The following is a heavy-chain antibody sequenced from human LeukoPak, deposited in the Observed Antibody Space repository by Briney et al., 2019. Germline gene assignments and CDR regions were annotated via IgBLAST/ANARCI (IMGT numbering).Heavy chain of an antibody. CDR1: GVSLCRYY. CDR3: ARYVWGSYPTFEDY. V-gene: IGHV4-59*01. J-gene: IGHJ4*02. CDR2: ISYSGNT. D-gene: IGHD3-16*02. Sequence: SETLSLTCTVSGVSLCRYYWSWVRQPPGKGLEWIGYISYSGNTNYNPSFKSQVTISVDTSNNQFSLKLSSVTAADTAVYYCARYVWGSYPTFEDYWGQGTLVTVSS.